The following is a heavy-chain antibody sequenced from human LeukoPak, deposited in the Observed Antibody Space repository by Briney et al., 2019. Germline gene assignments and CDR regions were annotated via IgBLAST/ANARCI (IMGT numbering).Heavy chain of an antibody. V-gene: IGHV4-30-2*01. CDR3: ARYNRDTGGYGMDV. J-gene: IGHJ6*02. CDR1: GGSISSGGYS. CDR2: ICHSGST. Sequence: SETLSLTCVVSGGSISSGGYSWSWIRQPPGKGLEWIGYICHSGSTYYNPSLKSRVTISVDRSKNQFSLKLSSVTAADTAVYYCARYNRDTGGYGMDVWGQGTTVIVSS. D-gene: IGHD5-18*01.